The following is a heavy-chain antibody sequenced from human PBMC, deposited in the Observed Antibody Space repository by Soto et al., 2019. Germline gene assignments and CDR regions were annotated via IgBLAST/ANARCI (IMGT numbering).Heavy chain of an antibody. J-gene: IGHJ6*02. CDR3: ARERYQVISDGMDV. CDR1: GYTFTGYY. CDR2: TNPQTGGT. Sequence: ASVKVSCKASGYTFTGYYIHWVREAPGQGPEWMGWTNPQTGGTSYAQKFQGRVTLSRDTSINTAYLELSRLTFDDAAVYFCARERYQVISDGMDVWGQGTTVTVSS. V-gene: IGHV1-2*02. D-gene: IGHD2-2*01.